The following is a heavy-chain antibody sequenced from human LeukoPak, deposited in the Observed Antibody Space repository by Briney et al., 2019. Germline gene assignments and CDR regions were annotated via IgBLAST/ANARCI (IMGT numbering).Heavy chain of an antibody. CDR2: IYSGGST. J-gene: IGHJ4*02. CDR3: ARGLGAGVSYFDY. D-gene: IGHD2-8*01. V-gene: IGHV3-53*01. Sequence: GGSLRLSCAASEFTVSSNYMSWVRQAPGKGLEWVSVIYSGGSTYYADSVKGRFTISRDNSKNTLYLQMNSLRAEDTAVYYCARGLGAGVSYFDYWGQGTLVTVSS. CDR1: EFTVSSNY.